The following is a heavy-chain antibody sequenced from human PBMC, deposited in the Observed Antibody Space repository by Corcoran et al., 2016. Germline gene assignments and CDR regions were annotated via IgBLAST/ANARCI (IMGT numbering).Heavy chain of an antibody. CDR3: ARGLESTWGIQDGYNWYGMDV. J-gene: IGHJ6*02. CDR2: IIPIFGTA. Sequence: QVQLVQSGAEVKKPGSSVKVSCKASGGTFSSYAISWVRQAPGQGLEWMGGIIPIFGTANYAQKFQGRVTITADESTSTAYMELSSLRSEDTAVYYCARGLESTWGIQDGYNWYGMDVWGQGTTVTVSS. CDR1: GGTFSSYA. D-gene: IGHD5-12*01. V-gene: IGHV1-69*01.